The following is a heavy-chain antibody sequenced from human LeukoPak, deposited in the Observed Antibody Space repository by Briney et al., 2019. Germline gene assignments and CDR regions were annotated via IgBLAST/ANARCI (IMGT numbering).Heavy chain of an antibody. J-gene: IGHJ4*02. CDR2: ISSSSSYI. Sequence: PGGSLRLSCAASGFTFSSYSMNWVRQAPGKGLEWVSSISSSSSYIYYADSVKGRFTISRDNAKNSLYLQMNSLRAEDTAVYYCASIDYDFWSGDTYYFDYWGRGTLVTVSS. CDR3: ASIDYDFWSGDTYYFDY. D-gene: IGHD3-3*01. V-gene: IGHV3-21*01. CDR1: GFTFSSYS.